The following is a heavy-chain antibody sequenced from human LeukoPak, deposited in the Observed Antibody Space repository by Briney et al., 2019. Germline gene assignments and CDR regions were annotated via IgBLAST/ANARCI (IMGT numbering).Heavy chain of an antibody. CDR2: ISSSSSYI. D-gene: IGHD6-13*01. CDR3: ARGESSIAAAGKANYDY. V-gene: IGHV3-21*01. Sequence: PGGSLRLSCAASGFTFSSYSMNWVRQAPGKGLEWVSSISSSSSYIYYADSVKGRFTISRDNAKNSLYLQMNSLRAEDTAVYYCARGESSIAAAGKANYDYWGQGTLVTVSS. CDR1: GFTFSSYS. J-gene: IGHJ4*02.